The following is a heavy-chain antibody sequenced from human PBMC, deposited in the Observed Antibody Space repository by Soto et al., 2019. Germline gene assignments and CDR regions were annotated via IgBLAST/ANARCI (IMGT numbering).Heavy chain of an antibody. Sequence: GGALRLSCAAPGFAFNTYWMSWVRQVPGKGLEWVAIISHDGRDKHYLDAVKGRFTIARDNAENSLFLQMNSLRADDTSVYYCARDRRTTGPFDLWGQGTLVTVSS. D-gene: IGHD1-1*01. J-gene: IGHJ4*02. CDR3: ARDRRTTGPFDL. V-gene: IGHV3-7*01. CDR1: GFAFNTYW. CDR2: ISHDGRDK.